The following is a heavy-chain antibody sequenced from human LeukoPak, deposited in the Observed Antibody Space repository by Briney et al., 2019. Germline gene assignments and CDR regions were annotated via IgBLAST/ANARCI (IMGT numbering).Heavy chain of an antibody. D-gene: IGHD5-24*01. CDR1: GGSISNTNW. Sequence: SETLSLTCAVSGGSISNTNWWSWVRQPPGKGLEWIGEIYHSGSTNCNPSLKSRVTISVDTSKNQFYLKLSSVTAADTAVYYCARDGDMATIENYFDHWGQGTLVTVSS. J-gene: IGHJ4*02. CDR3: ARDGDMATIENYFDH. CDR2: IYHSGST. V-gene: IGHV4-4*02.